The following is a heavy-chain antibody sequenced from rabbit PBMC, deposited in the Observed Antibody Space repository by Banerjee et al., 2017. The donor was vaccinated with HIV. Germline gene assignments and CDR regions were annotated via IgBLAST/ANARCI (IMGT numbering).Heavy chain of an antibody. CDR3: ARGYYSSGWGQFNL. CDR1: GFDFSSYG. Sequence: QEQLVESGGGLVQPGGSLKLSCKASGFDFSSYGVSWVRQAPGKGLEWIGYIDPIFGSTYYANWVNGRFTITSHNAQNTLYLQLNSLTAADTATYFCARGYYSSGWGQFNLWGQGTLVTVS. J-gene: IGHJ4*01. CDR2: IDPIFGST. D-gene: IGHD4-1*01. V-gene: IGHV1S47*01.